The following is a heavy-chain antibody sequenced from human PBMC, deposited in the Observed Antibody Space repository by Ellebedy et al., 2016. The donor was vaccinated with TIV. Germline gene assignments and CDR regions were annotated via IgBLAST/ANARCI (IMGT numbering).Heavy chain of an antibody. J-gene: IGHJ4*02. CDR1: GFVFSSYT. D-gene: IGHD2-21*01. CDR2: ISDTSI. V-gene: IGHV3-21*01. CDR3: ARGGGCFGDSCYYADF. Sequence: GESLKISCAASGFVFSSYTMNWVRPAPGKGLEWVSFISDTSIYYADAVEGRFTISRDNAKNSLYLQMNSLRAEDTAVYYCARGGGCFGDSCYYADFWGQGTLVTVSS.